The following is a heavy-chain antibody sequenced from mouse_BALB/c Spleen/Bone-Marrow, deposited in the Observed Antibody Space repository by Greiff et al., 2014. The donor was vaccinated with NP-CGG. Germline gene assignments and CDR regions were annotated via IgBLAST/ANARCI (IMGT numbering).Heavy chain of an antibody. D-gene: IGHD2-10*01. CDR3: ARAYYGNYPYAMDY. Sequence: VQLKQSGAELVKPGASVKLSCTASGFNIKDTYMHWVKQRPEQGLEWIGRIDPANGNTKYDPKFQGKATITADTSSNTAYLQLSSLTSEDTAVYSCARAYYGNYPYAMDYWGQGTSVTVSS. CDR1: GFNIKDTY. V-gene: IGHV14-3*02. J-gene: IGHJ4*01. CDR2: IDPANGNT.